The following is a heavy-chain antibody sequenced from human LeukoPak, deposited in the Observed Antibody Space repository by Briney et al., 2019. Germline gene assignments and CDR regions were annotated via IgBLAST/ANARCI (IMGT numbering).Heavy chain of an antibody. V-gene: IGHV1-18*01. Sequence: ASVKVSCKASGDTLSSYGISWVRQAPGQGLEWMGWISADNGNTNYVQKFQGRVTMTTDTSTSTAYMELRSLRSDDTAVYYCARALYHTFDYWGQGTLVTVSS. CDR3: ARALYHTFDY. CDR2: ISADNGNT. CDR1: GDTLSSYG. J-gene: IGHJ4*02. D-gene: IGHD2-2*01.